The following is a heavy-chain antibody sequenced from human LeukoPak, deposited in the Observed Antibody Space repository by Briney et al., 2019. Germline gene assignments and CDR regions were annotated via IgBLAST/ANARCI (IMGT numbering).Heavy chain of an antibody. Sequence: GGTLRLSCAASGFTFSRYGMSWVRQAPGKGLEWVSAISGSGGSTYYADSVKGRFTISRDNSKNTLYVQMNSLRAEDTAVYYCTKDMLLPWNWGQGTLVTVSS. J-gene: IGHJ4*02. CDR1: GFTFSRYG. V-gene: IGHV3-23*01. CDR2: ISGSGGST. CDR3: TKDMLLPWN. D-gene: IGHD2-8*01.